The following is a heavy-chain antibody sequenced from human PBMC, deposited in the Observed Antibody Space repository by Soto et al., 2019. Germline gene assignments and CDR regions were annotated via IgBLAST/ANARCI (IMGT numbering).Heavy chain of an antibody. CDR2: IIPIFGTA. J-gene: IGHJ4*02. CDR3: APRYPYGGSIDY. D-gene: IGHD3-10*01. Sequence: QVQLVQSGAEVKKPGSSVKVSCKASGGTFSSYAISWVRQAPGQGLEWMGGIIPIFGTANYAQKFQGRVTITADESTSTAYRGLSSLRSEDTAVYSCAPRYPYGGSIDYGGQGTLVTVSS. CDR1: GGTFSSYA. V-gene: IGHV1-69*01.